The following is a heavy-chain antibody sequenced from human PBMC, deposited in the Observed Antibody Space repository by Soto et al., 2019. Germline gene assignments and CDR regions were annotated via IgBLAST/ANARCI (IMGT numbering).Heavy chain of an antibody. V-gene: IGHV1-2*02. CDR1: GYTFTGHY. CDR3: ARSRDNKIFEY. D-gene: IGHD1-20*01. Sequence: QVQLVQSGAEVKNSGASVKVSCRASGYTFTGHYIHWVRQAPGQGPEWMGEISPSSGGTKYAQKFQGRVIMTRDTSISTAYMDLSRLRSDDTAVYYCARSRDNKIFEYWGQGTLVTVSS. J-gene: IGHJ4*02. CDR2: ISPSSGGT.